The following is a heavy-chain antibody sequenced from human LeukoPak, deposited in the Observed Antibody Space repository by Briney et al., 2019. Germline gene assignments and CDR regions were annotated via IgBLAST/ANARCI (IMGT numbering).Heavy chain of an antibody. Sequence: ASVRVSCKASGYTFTSYGISWVRQAPGQGLEWMGWISAYNGNTNYAQKLQGRVTMTTDTSTSTAYMELRSLRSDDTAVYYCARGNYAGSYPLYYMDVWGKGTTVTVSS. V-gene: IGHV1-18*01. CDR2: ISAYNGNT. CDR1: GYTFTSYG. D-gene: IGHD1-26*01. CDR3: ARGNYAGSYPLYYMDV. J-gene: IGHJ6*03.